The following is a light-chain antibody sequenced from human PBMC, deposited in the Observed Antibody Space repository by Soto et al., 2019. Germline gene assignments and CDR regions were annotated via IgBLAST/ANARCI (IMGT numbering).Light chain of an antibody. Sequence: EIVLTQSPGTLSLSPGERATLSCRASQSVSSSSLAWYQQKPGQAPRLLIYDASNRATGIPARFSGSGSGTDFTLTISSLEPEDFAVYYCQQRSNWPPITFGQGTKVDIK. CDR1: QSVSSSS. V-gene: IGKV3-11*01. J-gene: IGKJ1*01. CDR3: QQRSNWPPIT. CDR2: DAS.